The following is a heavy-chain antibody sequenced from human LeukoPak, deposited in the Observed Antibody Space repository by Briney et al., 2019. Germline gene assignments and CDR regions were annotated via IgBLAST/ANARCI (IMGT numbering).Heavy chain of an antibody. V-gene: IGHV4-31*03. J-gene: IGHJ3*02. CDR2: IYYSGST. D-gene: IGHD5-24*01. Sequence: SQTLSLTCTVSGGSISSGGYYWSWIRQHPGKGLEWIGYIYYSGSTYYNPSLKSRVTISVDTSKNQFSLKLSSVTAADTAVYYCARAPNRDGYNSFAFDIWGQGTMVTVSS. CDR3: ARAPNRDGYNSFAFDI. CDR1: GGSISSGGYY.